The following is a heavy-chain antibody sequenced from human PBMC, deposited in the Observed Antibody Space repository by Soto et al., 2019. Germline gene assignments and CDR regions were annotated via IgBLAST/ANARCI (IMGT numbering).Heavy chain of an antibody. CDR1: GFTFSSYA. Sequence: GGSLRLSCAASGFTFSSYAMHWVRQAPGKGLEYVSAISSNGGSTYYANSVKGRFTISRDNSKNTLYLQMGSLRAEDMAVYYCARGMDYDFRLYYYYMDVWGKGTTVTVSS. J-gene: IGHJ6*03. CDR3: ARGMDYDFRLYYYYMDV. V-gene: IGHV3-64*01. CDR2: ISSNGGST. D-gene: IGHD3-3*01.